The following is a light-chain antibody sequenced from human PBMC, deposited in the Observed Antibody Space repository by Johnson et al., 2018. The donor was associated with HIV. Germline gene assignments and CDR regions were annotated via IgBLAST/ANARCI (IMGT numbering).Light chain of an antibody. Sequence: QAVLTQPPSVSAAPGQKVTISCSGNTSKIENNYVSWYQQFPERAPKLLIYDNTKRPSGIPDRFSGSKSGTSATLGITGLQTGDEADYYCGTWDSSLSAHYVFGTGTKITVL. V-gene: IGLV1-51*01. CDR2: DNT. CDR1: TSKIENNY. CDR3: GTWDSSLSAHYV. J-gene: IGLJ1*01.